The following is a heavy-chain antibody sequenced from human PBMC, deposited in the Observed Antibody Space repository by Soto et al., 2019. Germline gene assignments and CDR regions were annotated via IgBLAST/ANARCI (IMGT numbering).Heavy chain of an antibody. Sequence: SETLSLTCTVSGGSISSSSFYWGWVRQTPGKGLGWITSIHLRSGNTYYNPSLKSRVTISVDTSENQFSLTLTSVTAADTAVYYCASPESSCGADISAHSGKGTLVTVSS. CDR1: GGSISSSSFY. J-gene: IGHJ4*02. CDR3: ASPESSCGADISAH. D-gene: IGHD2-21*02. V-gene: IGHV4-39*01. CDR2: IHLRSGNT.